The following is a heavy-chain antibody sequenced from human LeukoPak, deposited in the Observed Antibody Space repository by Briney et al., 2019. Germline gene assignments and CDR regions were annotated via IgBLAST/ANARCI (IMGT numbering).Heavy chain of an antibody. CDR1: GYSFSSSG. J-gene: IGHJ5*02. Sequence: ASVKVSCKASGYSFSSSGINWVRQAPGHGLEWMGWISASNGNTDYAQNFQGRVTMTTDTSTSTAYMELKSLRSDDTAVYYCAREGRLAPWLVPEGWFDPWGQGTLVTVSS. D-gene: IGHD6-19*01. CDR2: ISASNGNT. V-gene: IGHV1-18*01. CDR3: AREGRLAPWLVPEGWFDP.